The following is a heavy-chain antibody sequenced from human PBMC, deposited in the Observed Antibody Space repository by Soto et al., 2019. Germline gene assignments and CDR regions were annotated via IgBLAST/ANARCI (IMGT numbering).Heavy chain of an antibody. Sequence: GAAVKVSCKASGYTFTGYFMHWGRQAPGQGVEGMGWINPDSGGADYAERFQGRVTMTRDTSISTVYMELSRLTFHDTAVYYCASALRGAHYNSHLDTCGQGPVVTASS. CDR3: ASALRGAHYNSHLDT. CDR1: GYTFTGYF. CDR2: INPDSGGA. D-gene: IGHD3-10*01. J-gene: IGHJ5*02. V-gene: IGHV1-2*02.